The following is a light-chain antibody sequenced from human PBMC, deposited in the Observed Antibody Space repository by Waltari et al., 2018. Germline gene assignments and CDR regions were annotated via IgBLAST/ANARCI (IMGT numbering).Light chain of an antibody. Sequence: SYVLTQPPSVSVAPGKAARITCGGNSIGSRSVHWYQQKPGQAPVLVIYYDSDRPSGIPERIPGSKSGNTATLTISRFEAGDEAAYYCQLWESGSDRVVFGGGTKLTVL. CDR2: YDS. J-gene: IGLJ2*01. CDR3: QLWESGSDRVV. CDR1: SIGSRS. V-gene: IGLV3-21*01.